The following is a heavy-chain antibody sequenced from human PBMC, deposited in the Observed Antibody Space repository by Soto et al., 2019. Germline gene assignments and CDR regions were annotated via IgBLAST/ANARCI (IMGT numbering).Heavy chain of an antibody. CDR1: GGSFSNYY. CDR3: ARCQYHGSAGFYTNRYFYGVDV. D-gene: IGHD3-22*01. CDR2: VNHSGST. Sequence: QVQLQQWGAGLLKPSETLSLTCAVSGGSFSNYYWTWIRQPPGAGLEWIGEVNHSGSTSYSPALTRRVTISVDSSKNQFSLILTSVTAADRAVYFCARCQYHGSAGFYTNRYFYGVDVWGQGTTVTVSS. J-gene: IGHJ6*02. V-gene: IGHV4-34*02.